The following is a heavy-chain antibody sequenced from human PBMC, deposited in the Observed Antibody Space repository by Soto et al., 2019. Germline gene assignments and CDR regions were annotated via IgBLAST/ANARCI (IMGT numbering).Heavy chain of an antibody. J-gene: IGHJ4*02. D-gene: IGHD2-2*01. CDR2: IYDRNNNT. V-gene: IGHV3-23*05. CDR3: AKDTRGPDY. Sequence: GGSLRLSCAASGFTISRRDISWVRRAPGKGLESVSSIYDRNNNTYSADSVKGRFTISRDNSRNTLYLQMISLRAEDTALYYCAKDTRGPDYWGQGTLVPVSS. CDR1: GFTISRRD.